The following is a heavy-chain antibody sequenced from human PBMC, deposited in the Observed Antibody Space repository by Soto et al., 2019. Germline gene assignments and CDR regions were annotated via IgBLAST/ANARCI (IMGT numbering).Heavy chain of an antibody. D-gene: IGHD3-22*01. Sequence: PSETLSLTCTVSGGSISSGGYYWSWIRQHPGKGLEWIGYIYYSGSTYYNPSLKSRVTISVDTSKNQFSLKLSSVTAADTAVYYCARGGGGDSSGYLDAFDIWGQGTMVTVSS. CDR3: ARGGGGDSSGYLDAFDI. V-gene: IGHV4-31*03. CDR1: GGSISSGGYY. CDR2: IYYSGST. J-gene: IGHJ3*02.